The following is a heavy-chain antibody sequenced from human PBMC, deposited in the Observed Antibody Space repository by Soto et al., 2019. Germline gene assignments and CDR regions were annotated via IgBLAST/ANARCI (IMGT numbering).Heavy chain of an antibody. CDR1: GFTFSSYA. CDR2: ISGSGGST. D-gene: IGHD1-26*01. J-gene: IGHJ4*02. CDR3: AKRSFRDGSSDY. V-gene: IGHV3-23*01. Sequence: EVQLLESGGGLVQPGGCLRLSCAASGFTFSSYAMSWVRQAPGKGLEWVSAISGSGGSTYYADSVKGRFTISRDNSKNTLYLQMNSLRAEDTAVYYCAKRSFRDGSSDYWGQGTLVTVSS.